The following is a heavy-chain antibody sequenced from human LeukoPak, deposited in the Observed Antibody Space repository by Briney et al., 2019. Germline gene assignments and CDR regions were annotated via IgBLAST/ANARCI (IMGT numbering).Heavy chain of an antibody. D-gene: IGHD1-1*01. CDR2: ISYDGSDT. Sequence: PGGSLRLSCAASGFTFSTYAMHRVRQAPGKGLEWVGLISYDGSDTFYTDSLKGRFTISRDNSKNTLFLQMNSLRLEDTAVYYCAKIRFSDHDRDNTDLWGQGTLVTVSS. CDR3: AKIRFSDHDRDNTDL. V-gene: IGHV3-30*18. J-gene: IGHJ5*02. CDR1: GFTFSTYA.